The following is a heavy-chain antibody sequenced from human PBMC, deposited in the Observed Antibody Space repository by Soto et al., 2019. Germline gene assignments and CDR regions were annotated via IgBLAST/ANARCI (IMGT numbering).Heavy chain of an antibody. Sequence: QVQLVQSGAEVKKPGASVKVSCKASGYSFATYGFSWVRQAPGQGLECVGWISAHNGDTHYSQKFQGRVTLTTDTSTNTGYLELRSLTSDDTAVYFCATEPIYYCDGSGYYPLGHWGQGTLVTVSS. V-gene: IGHV1-18*04. CDR1: GYSFATYG. J-gene: IGHJ4*02. CDR2: ISAHNGDT. D-gene: IGHD3-22*01. CDR3: ATEPIYYCDGSGYYPLGH.